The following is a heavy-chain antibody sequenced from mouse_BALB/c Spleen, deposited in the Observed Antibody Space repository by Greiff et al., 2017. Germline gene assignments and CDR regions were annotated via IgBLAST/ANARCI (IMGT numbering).Heavy chain of an antibody. J-gene: IGHJ2*01. CDR2: ISSGGSYT. CDR3: ARRRTGYFDY. Sequence: EVQLVESGGGLVKPGGSLKLSCAASGFTFSSYAMSWVRQTPEKRLEWVATISSGGSYTYYPDSVKGRFTISRDNAKNTLYLQMSSLRSEDTAMYYCARRRTGYFDYWGQGTTLTVSS. CDR1: GFTFSSYA. D-gene: IGHD4-1*01. V-gene: IGHV5-9-3*01.